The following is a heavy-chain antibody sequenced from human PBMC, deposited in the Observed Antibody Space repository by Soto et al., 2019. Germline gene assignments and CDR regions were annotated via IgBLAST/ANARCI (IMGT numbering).Heavy chain of an antibody. CDR1: GFNTRFYS. J-gene: IGHJ5*02. V-gene: IGHV3-23*01. D-gene: IGHD1-7*01. CDR2: LSRSGGAT. Sequence: PGGSLRLSCTASGFNTRFYSMSWVRQTPGKGLEWVAALSRSGGATYYADSVRGRFTISRDASKDTLFLQMSNLRAEDTALYYCSKGEMSTIRNSFDPWGQGXLVTVYS. CDR3: SKGEMSTIRNSFDP.